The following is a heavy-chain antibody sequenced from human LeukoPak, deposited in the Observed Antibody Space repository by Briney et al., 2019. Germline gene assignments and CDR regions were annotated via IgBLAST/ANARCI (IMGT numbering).Heavy chain of an antibody. CDR2: IDYSGRT. J-gene: IGHJ5*01. CDR1: GGSISSHF. Sequence: PSETLSLTCTVSGGSISSHFWSWIRQSPEKGLEWIGHIDYSGRTNYNPSLKSRVTISGDTSKNQFSLKLSSVTAADTAVYYCASLYTSGWFDYWGQGTLVTVPS. CDR3: ASLYTSGWFDY. V-gene: IGHV4-59*11. D-gene: IGHD6-19*01.